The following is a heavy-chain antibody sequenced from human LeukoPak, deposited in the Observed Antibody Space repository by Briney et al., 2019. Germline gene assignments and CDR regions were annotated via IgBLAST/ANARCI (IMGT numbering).Heavy chain of an antibody. CDR3: VKDRSVPIAVAGATDY. V-gene: IGHV3-33*06. D-gene: IGHD6-19*01. J-gene: IGHJ4*02. CDR2: ILSDGSKE. CDR1: GFTFSSYG. Sequence: GGSLRLSCAASGFTFSSYGMHWVRQAPGKGLEWVAVILSDGSKEFYTDSVKGRFTISRDNSQNTLYLQMNSLRADDTAVYYCVKDRSVPIAVAGATDYWGQGTLVTVSS.